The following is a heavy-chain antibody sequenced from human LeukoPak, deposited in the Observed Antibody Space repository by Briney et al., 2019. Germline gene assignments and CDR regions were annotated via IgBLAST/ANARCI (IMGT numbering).Heavy chain of an antibody. Sequence: GGSLRLSCAASGFTFSSYSMNWVRQAPGKGLEWVSSISSSSSYIYYADSVKGRFTISRDNAKNSLYLQMNSLRAEDTAVYYCARDGETYYYDSSGYYYGFVYWGQGTLVTVSS. V-gene: IGHV3-21*01. J-gene: IGHJ4*02. D-gene: IGHD3-22*01. CDR3: ARDGETYYYDSSGYYYGFVY. CDR2: ISSSSSYI. CDR1: GFTFSSYS.